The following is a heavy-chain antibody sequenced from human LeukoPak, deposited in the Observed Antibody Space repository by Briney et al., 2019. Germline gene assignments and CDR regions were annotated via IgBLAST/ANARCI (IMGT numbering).Heavy chain of an antibody. CDR3: ARSGEYYDSSGYDFL. Sequence: SVKVSCKASGGTFSSYAISWVRQAPGQGLEWMGGIIPIFGTANYAQKFQGRVTITTDESTSTAYMELSSLRFEDTAVYYCARSGEYYDSSGYDFLWGQGTLVTVSS. J-gene: IGHJ4*02. V-gene: IGHV1-69*05. D-gene: IGHD3-22*01. CDR2: IIPIFGTA. CDR1: GGTFSSYA.